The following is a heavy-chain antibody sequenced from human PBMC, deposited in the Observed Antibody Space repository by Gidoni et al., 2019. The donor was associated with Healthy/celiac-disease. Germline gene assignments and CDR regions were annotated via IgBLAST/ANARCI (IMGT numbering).Heavy chain of an antibody. D-gene: IGHD6-19*01. Sequence: EVQLLESGGGLVQPGGSLRLSCAASGFTFSSYAMSWVRQAPGKGLEWVSAIIGSGCSTYYADSVKGRFTISRDNSKNTLYLQMNSLRAEDTAVYYCAKDFSLADSSGPLYDSDYWGQGTLVTVSS. CDR3: AKDFSLADSSGPLYDSDY. CDR2: IIGSGCST. J-gene: IGHJ4*02. V-gene: IGHV3-23*01. CDR1: GFTFSSYA.